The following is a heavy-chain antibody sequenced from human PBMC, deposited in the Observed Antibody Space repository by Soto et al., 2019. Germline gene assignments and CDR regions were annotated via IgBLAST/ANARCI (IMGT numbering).Heavy chain of an antibody. V-gene: IGHV3-23*01. Sequence: PGGSLRLSCAASGFPFNNYAMNWVRQAPGKGLEWVSNISGGGGTTYYADSVKGRFPISRDNSKNTLYLQMNSLKAEDTAVYYCAVVGRTNFVYWGQGTLVTVSS. D-gene: IGHD2-15*01. CDR1: GFPFNNYA. CDR3: AVVGRTNFVY. CDR2: ISGGGGTT. J-gene: IGHJ4*02.